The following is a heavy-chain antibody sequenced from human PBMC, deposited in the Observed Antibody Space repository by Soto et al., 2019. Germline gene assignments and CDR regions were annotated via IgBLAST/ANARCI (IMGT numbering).Heavy chain of an antibody. D-gene: IGHD3-16*01. V-gene: IGHV4-31*03. J-gene: IGHJ5*02. CDR2: SSNTGRT. CDR3: ARARQYYDCELDP. Sequence: QVQLQESGPGLVKPSQTLSLTCTVSGDSITRGAYYWTWIRQHPGKGLEWIGYSSNTGRTYYNPSLKSRLSISLDPSENQFSLKLTSVTAADTAIYYCARARQYYDCELDPWGQGTLVTVSS. CDR1: GDSITRGAYY.